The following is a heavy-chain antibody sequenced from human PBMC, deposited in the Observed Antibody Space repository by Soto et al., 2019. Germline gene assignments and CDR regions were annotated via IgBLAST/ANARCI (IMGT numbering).Heavy chain of an antibody. CDR1: GYTFTSYD. D-gene: IGHD3-10*01. Sequence: GASVKVSCKASGYTFTSYDINCVRQATGQGLEWMGWINPFDGSRMYAQSFQGRVTMTRDTSTSTVYMEVSSLRSEDTAVYYCSREDTGETSPFDHWGQGTLVTVSS. CDR3: SREDTGETSPFDH. CDR2: INPFDGSR. V-gene: IGHV1-46*03. J-gene: IGHJ4*02.